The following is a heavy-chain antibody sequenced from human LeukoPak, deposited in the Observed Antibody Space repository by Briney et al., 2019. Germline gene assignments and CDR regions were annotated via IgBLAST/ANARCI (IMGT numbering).Heavy chain of an antibody. J-gene: IGHJ5*02. V-gene: IGHV4-4*07. CDR1: GGSINGCY. Sequence: TPSETLSLTCTVSGGSINGCYWSWIRQPAGKGLEWIGRIYNSESINYNPSLKSRVTMSIDTSKSQFSLRLNSVTAADTAVYYCARDRSSSYTRDWFDPWGQGALVTVSS. D-gene: IGHD6-13*01. CDR3: ARDRSSSYTRDWFDP. CDR2: IYNSESI.